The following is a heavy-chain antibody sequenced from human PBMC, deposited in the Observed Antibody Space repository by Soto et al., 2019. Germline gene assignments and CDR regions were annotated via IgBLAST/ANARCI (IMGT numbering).Heavy chain of an antibody. CDR3: ARDMGDGSGSSYGY. CDR1: GYTFTSYG. CDR2: ISAYNGNT. Sequence: QVQLVQSGAEVKKPGASVKVSCKASGYTFTSYGISWVRQAPGQGLEWMGWISAYNGNTNYAQKLQGRVTMTTDTSMSTCYLVLWSLISDYMAVYYCARDMGDGSGSSYGYWGQGTLVTVSS. D-gene: IGHD3-10*01. V-gene: IGHV1-18*03. J-gene: IGHJ4*02.